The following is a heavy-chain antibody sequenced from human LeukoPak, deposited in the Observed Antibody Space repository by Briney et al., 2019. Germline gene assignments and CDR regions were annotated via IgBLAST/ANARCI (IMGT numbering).Heavy chain of an antibody. V-gene: IGHV1-2*06. D-gene: IGHD1-1*01. CDR3: AREFNNNWPFDY. Sequence: ASVKVSCKASGYTFTGYFMHWVRQAPGQGLEWMGRINPNSGGTDYAQKFQGRVTMTRDTPINTAYMELSRLRSDDAAVYYCAREFNNNWPFDYWGQGTLVTVSS. CDR2: INPNSGGT. CDR1: GYTFTGYF. J-gene: IGHJ4*02.